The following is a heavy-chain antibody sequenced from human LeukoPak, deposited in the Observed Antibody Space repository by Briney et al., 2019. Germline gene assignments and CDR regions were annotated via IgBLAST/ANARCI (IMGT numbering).Heavy chain of an antibody. Sequence: GGSLRLSCAASGFTFSGYWMSWVRQAPGKGLEWVSAISGSGGSTYYADYVKGRFTISRDNSKNTLYLQMNSLRAEDTAVYYCAKGSDIVGAFDYWGQGTLVTVSS. D-gene: IGHD1-26*01. CDR2: ISGSGGST. CDR3: AKGSDIVGAFDY. V-gene: IGHV3-23*01. CDR1: GFTFSGYW. J-gene: IGHJ4*02.